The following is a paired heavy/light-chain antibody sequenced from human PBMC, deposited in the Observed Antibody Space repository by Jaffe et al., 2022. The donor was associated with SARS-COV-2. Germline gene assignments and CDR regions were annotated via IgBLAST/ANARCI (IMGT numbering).Heavy chain of an antibody. V-gene: IGHV3-9*01. CDR2: ITWNSGYI. D-gene: IGHD2-21*02. Sequence: EEQLVESGGGLVQPGRSLRLSCVGSGFNFDDYAMHWVRQTPGKGLEWVSGITWNSGYIGYADSAKGRFTISRDNAKNSLYLQMNSLRTEDTALYYCAKAPCNDCSFDYWGQGTLVTVSS. CDR1: GFNFDDYA. CDR3: AKAPCNDCSFDY. J-gene: IGHJ4*02.
Light chain of an antibody. CDR1: QGIRID. J-gene: IGKJ2*01. V-gene: IGKV1-17*01. Sequence: DIQMTQSPSSLSASVGDRVTITCRASQGIRIDLGWYQQKPGKAPKRLIYAASSLQSGVPSRFSGSGSGAEFTLTISSLQPEDFAIYYCLQHNSYPYTFGQGTKLEIK. CDR3: LQHNSYPYT. CDR2: AAS.